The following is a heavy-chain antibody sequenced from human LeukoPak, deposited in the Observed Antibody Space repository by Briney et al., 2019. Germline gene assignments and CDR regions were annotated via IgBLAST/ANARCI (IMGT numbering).Heavy chain of an antibody. CDR1: GFTFSDYA. D-gene: IGHD3-3*01. Sequence: PGGSLRLSCSASGFTFSDYAMHWVRQAPGKGLEYVSAISSTGGSTYYADSVKGRFTISRDKSKNTLYLQMNSLRVEDTAVYYCAKLESPYNYYGMDVWGQGTTVTVS. V-gene: IGHV3-64*04. CDR2: ISSTGGST. J-gene: IGHJ6*02. CDR3: AKLESPYNYYGMDV.